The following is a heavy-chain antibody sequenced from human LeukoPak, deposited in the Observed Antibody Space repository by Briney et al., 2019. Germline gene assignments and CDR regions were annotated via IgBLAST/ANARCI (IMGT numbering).Heavy chain of an antibody. V-gene: IGHV3-9*01. Sequence: PGRSLRLSCAASGFTFDDYAMHWVRQAPGKGLEWVSGISWNSGDIAYADSVKGLTISRDNAKNTLNLQMNSLRAEDTAVYYCARDLGQYYDTSDNWFDPWGQGTLVTVSS. CDR3: ARDLGQYYDTSDNWFDP. J-gene: IGHJ5*02. CDR2: ISWNSGDI. D-gene: IGHD3-22*01. CDR1: GFTFDDYA.